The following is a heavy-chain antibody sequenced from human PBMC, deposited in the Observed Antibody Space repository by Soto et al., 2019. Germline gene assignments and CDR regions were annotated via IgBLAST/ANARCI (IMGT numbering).Heavy chain of an antibody. J-gene: IGHJ3*02. CDR2: IKQDGSEK. CDR1: GFTFSSYW. Sequence: LRLSCAASGFTFSSYWMSWVRQAPGKGLEWVANIKQDGSEKYYVDSVKGRFTISGDNAKNSLYLQMNSLRAEDTAVYYCAREADPDASDIWGQGTMVTVSS. V-gene: IGHV3-7*01. CDR3: AREADPDASDI. D-gene: IGHD2-15*01.